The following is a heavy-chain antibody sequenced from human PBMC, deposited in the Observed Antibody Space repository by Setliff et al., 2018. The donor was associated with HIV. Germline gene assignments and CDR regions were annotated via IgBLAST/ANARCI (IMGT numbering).Heavy chain of an antibody. D-gene: IGHD3-3*02. Sequence: PGGSLRLSCTASGFTFGDYAMSWVRQAPGKGLEWVSYISMSSHTSVIYSDSVKGRFTISRDNARNSLYLQMDSLRVEDTTVYYCTRKLAPGHGMDVWGQGTTVTVSS. J-gene: IGHJ6*02. CDR1: GFTFGDYA. CDR3: TRKLAPGHGMDV. CDR2: ISMSSHTSV. V-gene: IGHV3-48*01.